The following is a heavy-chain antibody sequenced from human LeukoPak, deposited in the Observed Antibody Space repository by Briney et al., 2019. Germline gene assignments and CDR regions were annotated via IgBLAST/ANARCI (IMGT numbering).Heavy chain of an antibody. CDR3: ARSPPVRATIGRGYYYYYMDV. Sequence: GGSLRLSCAASGFTFSSYSMNWVRQAPGKGLEWVSSISSSSSYIYYADSVKGRFTISRDNAKNSLYQQMNSRRAEDTAVYYCARSPPVRATIGRGYYYYYMDVWGKGTTVTVSS. V-gene: IGHV3-21*01. CDR1: GFTFSSYS. D-gene: IGHD5-24*01. J-gene: IGHJ6*03. CDR2: ISSSSSYI.